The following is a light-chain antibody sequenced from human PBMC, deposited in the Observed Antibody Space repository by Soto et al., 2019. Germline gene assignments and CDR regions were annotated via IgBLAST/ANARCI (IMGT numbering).Light chain of an antibody. CDR2: LGS. CDR3: MQPLQSWT. Sequence: EMVTTQSQISLPVTPGEPASISCRSSQSLLHSNGYNYLDWYLQKPGQSPQLLIYLGSNRASGVPDRFSGSGSGTDFTLKISRVEAEDVGVYYCMQPLQSWTFGQGTKVDIK. J-gene: IGKJ1*01. V-gene: IGKV2-28*01. CDR1: QSLLHSNGYNY.